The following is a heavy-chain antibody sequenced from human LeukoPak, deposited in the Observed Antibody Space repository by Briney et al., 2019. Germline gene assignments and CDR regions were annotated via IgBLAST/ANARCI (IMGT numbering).Heavy chain of an antibody. D-gene: IGHD2-15*01. CDR2: IYYSGST. J-gene: IGHJ3*02. CDR1: GGSVSSVRYY. Sequence: SETLSLTCTVSGGSVSSVRYYWSWIRQPPGKGLEWIGYIYYSGSTNYNPSLKSRVTISVDTSKNQFSLKLSSVTAADTAVYYCVTYCRGGSCYSADAFDIWGQGTMVTVSS. V-gene: IGHV4-61*01. CDR3: VTYCRGGSCYSADAFDI.